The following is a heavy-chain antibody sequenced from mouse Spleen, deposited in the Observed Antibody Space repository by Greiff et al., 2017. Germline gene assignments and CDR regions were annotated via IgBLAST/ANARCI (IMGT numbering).Heavy chain of an antibody. J-gene: IGHJ2*01. D-gene: IGHD2-3*01. CDR1: GFTFSDYG. CDR2: ISSGSSTI. Sequence: EVQVVESGGGLVKPGGSLKLSCAASGFTFSDYGMHWVRQAPEKGLEWVAYISSGSSTIYYADTVKGRFTIPRDNAKNTLFLQMTSLRSEDTAMYYCARNGDGYYVGNYFDYWGQGTTLTVSS. V-gene: IGHV5-17*01. CDR3: ARNGDGYYVGNYFDY.